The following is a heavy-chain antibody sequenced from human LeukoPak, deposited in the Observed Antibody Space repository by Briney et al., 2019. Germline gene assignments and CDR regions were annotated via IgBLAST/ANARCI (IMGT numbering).Heavy chain of an antibody. Sequence: SETLSLTCTVSGGSISSYYWSWIRQPAGKGLEWIGRIYTSGSTNYNPSLKSRVTMSVDTSKSQFSLKLSSVTAADTAVYYCARLDCGGDCYSRYFVQHWGQGTLVTVSS. D-gene: IGHD2-21*02. J-gene: IGHJ1*01. CDR2: IYTSGST. CDR3: ARLDCGGDCYSRYFVQH. V-gene: IGHV4-4*07. CDR1: GGSISSYY.